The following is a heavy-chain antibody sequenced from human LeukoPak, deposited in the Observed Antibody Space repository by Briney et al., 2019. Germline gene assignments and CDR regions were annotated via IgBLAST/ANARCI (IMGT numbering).Heavy chain of an antibody. J-gene: IGHJ4*02. CDR1: GFSFRTFW. CDR2: INGDGSTT. V-gene: IGHV3-74*01. CDR3: AMIKEG. D-gene: IGHD3-22*01. Sequence: GGSLRFSCAASGFSFRTFWMHWLRHVPGKGLVWVSRINGDGSTTTYADSVKGRFTISRDNARNTLYLQMNSLRAEDTAVYYCAMIKEGWGQGTLVTVSS.